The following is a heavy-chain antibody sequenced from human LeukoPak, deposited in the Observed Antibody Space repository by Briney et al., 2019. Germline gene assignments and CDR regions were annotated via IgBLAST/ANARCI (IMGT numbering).Heavy chain of an antibody. CDR3: ARHLRQLLPDY. D-gene: IGHD2-15*01. J-gene: IGHJ4*02. V-gene: IGHV4-59*08. CDR2: IYYSGST. CDR1: GGSISSYY. Sequence: SETLSLTCTVAGGSISSYYWSWIRQPPGKGLEWIGYIYYSGSTNYNPSLKSRVTISVDTSKNQFSLKLSSVTAADTAVYYCARHLRQLLPDYWGQGTLVTVSS.